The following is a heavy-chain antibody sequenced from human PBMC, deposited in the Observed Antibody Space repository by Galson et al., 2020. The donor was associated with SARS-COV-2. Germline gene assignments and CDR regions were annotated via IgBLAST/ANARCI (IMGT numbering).Heavy chain of an antibody. CDR2: VSSDGSNK. D-gene: IGHD3-3*02. V-gene: IGHV3-30*18. CDR3: AKDGVKRIVICVVVYYYTIDV. CDR1: GFTFNYYG. Sequence: GGSLRLSCAASGFTFNYYGMYWVRQAPGKGLEWVAVVSSDGSNKYYADSVKGRFTISRDNSKDTLYLQMNSLRPEDTAVYYCAKDGVKRIVICVVVYYYTIDVWGQGTTVTVSS. J-gene: IGHJ6*02.